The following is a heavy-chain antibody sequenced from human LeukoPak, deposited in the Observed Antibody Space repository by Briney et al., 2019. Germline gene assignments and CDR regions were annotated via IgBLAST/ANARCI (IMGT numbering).Heavy chain of an antibody. CDR3: AREEAYCGTTSCQNDY. J-gene: IGHJ4*02. CDR1: GYTFSDYF. V-gene: IGHV1-2*02. D-gene: IGHD2-2*01. CDR2: MNPKSGDT. Sequence: ASVKVSCKASGYTFSDYFIFWVLQAPGQGLEWVGYMNPKSGDTNYAQKFQGRVTMTRDTSISTAYMEVRRLVSDDTAVYYCAREEAYCGTTSCQNDYWGQGTLVTVSS.